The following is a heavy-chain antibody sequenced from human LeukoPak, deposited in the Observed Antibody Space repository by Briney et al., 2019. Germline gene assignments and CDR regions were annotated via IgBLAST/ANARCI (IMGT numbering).Heavy chain of an antibody. V-gene: IGHV3-23*01. CDR2: ISGSGGST. J-gene: IGHJ4*02. Sequence: GGSLRLSCAASGFTFSNSAMSWARQPPGKGLEWVSGISGSGGSTYYAESVKGRFTISRDNSKNTLYLQMNSLRAEDTAVYYCAKDRTSSPGAYWGQGTLVTVSS. CDR3: AKDRTSSPGAY. CDR1: GFTFSNSA. D-gene: IGHD6-6*01.